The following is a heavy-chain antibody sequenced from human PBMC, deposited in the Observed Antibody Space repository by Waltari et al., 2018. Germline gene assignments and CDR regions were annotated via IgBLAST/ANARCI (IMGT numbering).Heavy chain of an antibody. Sequence: EVRLVESGGGLVKPGGSLRLSCAASGFIFKAAGMSWVRQAPGKGLEWVGRIKTKAEGETTDYAGPVKGRFTISRDDAANNLFLQMNSLKIDDTAVYYCATEGLIYTSLDIYDFWGQGSLVAVSS. D-gene: IGHD2-2*03. CDR2: IKTKAEGETT. V-gene: IGHV3-15*01. J-gene: IGHJ4*02. CDR3: ATEGLIYTSLDIYDF. CDR1: GFIFKAAG.